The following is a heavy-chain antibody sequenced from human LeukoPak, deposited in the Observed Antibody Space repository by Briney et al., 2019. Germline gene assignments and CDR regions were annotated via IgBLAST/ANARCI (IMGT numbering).Heavy chain of an antibody. CDR1: GFTFSSYS. CDR2: ISSSSSYI. D-gene: IGHD2-2*01. V-gene: IGHV3-21*01. Sequence: GGSLRLSCAASGFTFSSYSMNWVRQAPGKGLEWVSSISSSSSYIYYADSVKGRFTISSDNAKNSLYLQMNSLRAEDTAVYYCSRTLVPAASPTGYMDVWRKATTVTVSS. CDR3: SRTLVPAASPTGYMDV. J-gene: IGHJ6*03.